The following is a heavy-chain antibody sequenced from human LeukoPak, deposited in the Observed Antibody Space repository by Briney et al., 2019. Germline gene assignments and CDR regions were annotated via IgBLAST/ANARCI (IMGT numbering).Heavy chain of an antibody. CDR3: ARAESHPHVLRYFDWLLY. CDR1: GYTFTSYD. Sequence: ASVKVSCKASGYTFTSYDINWVRQATGQGLEWMGWMNPNSGNTGYAQKFQGRVTMTRNTSISTAYMELSSLRSEDTAVYYCARAESHPHVLRYFDWLLYWGQGTLVTVSS. CDR2: MNPNSGNT. J-gene: IGHJ4*02. D-gene: IGHD3-9*01. V-gene: IGHV1-8*01.